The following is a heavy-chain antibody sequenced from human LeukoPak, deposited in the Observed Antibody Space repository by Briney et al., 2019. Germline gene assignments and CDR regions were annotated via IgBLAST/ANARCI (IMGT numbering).Heavy chain of an antibody. D-gene: IGHD3-22*01. CDR1: GYTFTSYD. CDR2: ISTYNGNT. CDR3: ASGSGYAGDYYDSSGYSTDY. V-gene: IGHV1-18*01. J-gene: IGHJ4*02. Sequence: ASVKVSCKXSGYTFTSYDISWVRQSPGQGLEWVGWISTYNGNTNYSQKHQGRVTMTTDTSTSTAYMELRSLRSDDTAVYYCASGSGYAGDYYDSSGYSTDYWGQGTLVTVSS.